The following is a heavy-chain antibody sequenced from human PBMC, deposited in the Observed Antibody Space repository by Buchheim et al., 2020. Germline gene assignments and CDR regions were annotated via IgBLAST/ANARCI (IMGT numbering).Heavy chain of an antibody. J-gene: IGHJ4*02. V-gene: IGHV3-30*18. CDR3: AKNSVVNYGYYFDH. Sequence: QVQLVESGGGVVQPGRSLRLSCAASGFTFSTYGMHWVRQAPGKGLEWVAVISYDGSNKYYADSVKGRFTISRDNSKNPLSLQMGSLRADDTAMYYCAKNSVVNYGYYFDHWGQGIL. D-gene: IGHD4-23*01. CDR1: GFTFSTYG. CDR2: ISYDGSNK.